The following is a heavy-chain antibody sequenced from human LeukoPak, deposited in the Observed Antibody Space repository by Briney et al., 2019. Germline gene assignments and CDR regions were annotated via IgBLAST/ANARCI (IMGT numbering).Heavy chain of an antibody. D-gene: IGHD3-3*01. CDR3: ARGPHDFWSGYYYYYYYMDV. V-gene: IGHV1-69*05. J-gene: IGHJ6*03. CDR1: GDTFSSYA. Sequence: SVKVSCKASGDTFSSYAISWVRQAPGQGLEWMGGIIPIFGTANYAQKFQGRVTITRNTSISTAYMELSSLRSEDTAVYYCARGPHDFWSGYYYYYYYMDVWGKGTTVTVSS. CDR2: IIPIFGTA.